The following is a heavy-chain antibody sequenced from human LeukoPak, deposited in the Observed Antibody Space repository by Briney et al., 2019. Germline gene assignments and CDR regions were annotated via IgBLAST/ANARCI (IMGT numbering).Heavy chain of an antibody. CDR3: ARNMGITSRPGY. CDR2: ISPDGSTT. Sequence: PGGSLRLSCAASGFTFSRYWMHWVRQAPGKGLMWVSRISPDGSTTLYADSVKGRFTISRDNAKNTLYLQMNSLGAEDTAVYYCARNMGITSRPGYWGQGTLVTVSS. CDR1: GFTFSRYW. V-gene: IGHV3-74*03. D-gene: IGHD6-6*01. J-gene: IGHJ4*02.